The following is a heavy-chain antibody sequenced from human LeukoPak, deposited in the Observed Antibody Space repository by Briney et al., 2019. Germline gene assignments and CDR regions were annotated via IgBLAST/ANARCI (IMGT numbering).Heavy chain of an antibody. V-gene: IGHV3-30*03. CDR2: ISYDRSNK. Sequence: GGPQRLLCGASGFTFSIYGMLWVRQATGKGLEWVAVISYDRSNKYYADSVKGRFTISRDNSKNTLCLQMDGLRAEDTAVYYCARDPGVRWLVGFDYWGQGTLVTVSS. CDR3: ARDPGVRWLVGFDY. J-gene: IGHJ4*02. D-gene: IGHD6-19*01. CDR1: GFTFSIYG.